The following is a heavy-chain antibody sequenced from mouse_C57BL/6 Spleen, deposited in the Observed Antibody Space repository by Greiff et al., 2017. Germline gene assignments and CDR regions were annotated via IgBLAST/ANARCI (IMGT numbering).Heavy chain of an antibody. J-gene: IGHJ2*01. CDR3: ARWWDNY. CDR2: INPNNGGT. V-gene: IGHV1-26*01. D-gene: IGHD1-1*02. CDR1: GYTFTDYY. Sequence: EVQLQQSGPELVKPGASVKISCKASGYTFTDYYMSWVKQSHGKSLEWIGDINPNNGGTSYNQKFKGKATLTVDKSSSTAYMELRSLTSEDSAVYYCARWWDNYWGQGTTLTVSS.